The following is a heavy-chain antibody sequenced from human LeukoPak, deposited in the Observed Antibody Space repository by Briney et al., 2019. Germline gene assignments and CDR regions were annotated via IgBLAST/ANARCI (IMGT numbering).Heavy chain of an antibody. V-gene: IGHV3-30-3*01. Sequence: GSLRLSCAASGFTFSSYAMHWVRQAPGKGLEWVAVISYDGSNKYYADSVKGRFTISRDNSKNTLYLQMNSLRAGDTAVYYCARDSGGEQQLPWYYFDYWGQGTLVTVSS. CDR2: ISYDGSNK. CDR1: GFTFSSYA. J-gene: IGHJ4*02. CDR3: ARDSGGEQQLPWYYFDY. D-gene: IGHD6-13*01.